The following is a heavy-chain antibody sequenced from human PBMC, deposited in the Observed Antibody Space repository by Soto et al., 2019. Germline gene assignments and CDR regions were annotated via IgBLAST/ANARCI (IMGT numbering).Heavy chain of an antibody. CDR1: GFTFSSYA. CDR3: AKDLADGGYDSPPFDY. CDR2: ISGSGGST. V-gene: IGHV3-23*01. D-gene: IGHD5-12*01. J-gene: IGHJ4*02. Sequence: VQLLESGGGLVQPGGSLRLSCAASGFTFSSYAMSWVRQAPGKGLEWVSAISGSGGSTYYADSVKGRFTISRDNSKNTLYLQMNSLRAEDTAVYYCAKDLADGGYDSPPFDYWGQGTLVTVSS.